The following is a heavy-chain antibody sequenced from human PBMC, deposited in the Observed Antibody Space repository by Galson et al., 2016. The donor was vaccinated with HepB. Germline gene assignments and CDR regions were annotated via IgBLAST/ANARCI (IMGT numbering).Heavy chain of an antibody. V-gene: IGHV3-23*01. J-gene: IGHJ4*02. Sequence: SLRLSCAASGFTFSIYAMSWGRQAPGKGLEWVSTILGSGDQKWYPDSVKGRFTISRENSKNTVYLQMNTLSAEDTAVYFCAKRSGWNSGYFDYWGQGTLVTVSS. CDR3: AKRSGWNSGYFDY. CDR1: GFTFSIYA. D-gene: IGHD6-19*01. CDR2: ILGSGDQK.